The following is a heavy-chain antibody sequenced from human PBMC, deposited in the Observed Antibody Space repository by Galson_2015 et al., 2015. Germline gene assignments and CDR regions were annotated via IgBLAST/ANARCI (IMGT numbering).Heavy chain of an antibody. Sequence: QPPGKGLEWIGYIHYIGRTNYNPSLKTRVTISIDASKNQFSLELSSVSAADTAVYYCARVDFWSGSAPNYDYYMDVWGKGTTVTVSS. D-gene: IGHD3-3*01. V-gene: IGHV4-59*01. CDR2: IHYIGRT. CDR3: ARVDFWSGSAPNYDYYMDV. J-gene: IGHJ6*03.